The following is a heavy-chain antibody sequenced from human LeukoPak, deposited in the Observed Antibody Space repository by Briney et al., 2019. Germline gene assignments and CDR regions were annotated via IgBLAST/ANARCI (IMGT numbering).Heavy chain of an antibody. Sequence: SETLSLTCAVYGGSFSGYYWSWIRQPPGKGLEWIGEINHSGSTNYNPSLKSRVTISVDTSKNQFSLKLSSVTAADTAVYYCARRRDGYFGAFDIWGQGTMVTVSS. CDR1: GGSFSGYY. D-gene: IGHD5-24*01. CDR2: INHSGST. V-gene: IGHV4-34*01. J-gene: IGHJ3*02. CDR3: ARRRDGYFGAFDI.